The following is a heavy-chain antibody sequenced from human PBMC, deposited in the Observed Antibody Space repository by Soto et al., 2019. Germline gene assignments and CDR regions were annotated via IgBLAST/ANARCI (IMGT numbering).Heavy chain of an antibody. CDR2: VYYNGNT. CDR1: GCSTRSSLYQ. Sequence: PSEPLSLTCTVSGCSTRSSLYQWVWIRQPPGKGLEWIGNVYYNGNTYYNPSLKSRLTISVDTSNNQFSLKVQSVTAADTAVYYFARRYGYSFNYWGQGTLVSSSS. D-gene: IGHD1-1*01. CDR3: ARRYGYSFNY. J-gene: IGHJ4*02. V-gene: IGHV4-39*01.